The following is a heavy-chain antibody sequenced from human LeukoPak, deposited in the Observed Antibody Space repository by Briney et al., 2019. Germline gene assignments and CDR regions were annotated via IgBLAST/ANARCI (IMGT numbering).Heavy chain of an antibody. CDR3: ARERGYSGYESLDY. CDR2: ISSSSSSTI. J-gene: IGHJ4*02. Sequence: GGSLRLSCAASGFTFSSYSMNWVRQAPGKGLEWVSYISSSSSSTIYYADSVKGRFTISRDNAKNSLYLQMNSLRAEDTAVYYCARERGYSGYESLDYWGQGTLVTVSS. V-gene: IGHV3-48*01. D-gene: IGHD5-12*01. CDR1: GFTFSSYS.